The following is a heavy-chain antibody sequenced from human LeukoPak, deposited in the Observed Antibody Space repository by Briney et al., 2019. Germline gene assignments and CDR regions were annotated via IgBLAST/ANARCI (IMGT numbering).Heavy chain of an antibody. D-gene: IGHD3-22*01. CDR1: GGTFSSYA. V-gene: IGHV1-69*05. CDR2: IIPIFGTA. CDR3: ARGNYYDRDMDYMDV. Sequence: SVKVSCKASGGTFSSYAISWVRQAPGQGLEWMGGIIPIFGTANYAQKFQGRVTITTDESTSTAYMELSSLRSEDTAVYYCARGNYYDRDMDYMDVWGKGTTVTVSS. J-gene: IGHJ6*03.